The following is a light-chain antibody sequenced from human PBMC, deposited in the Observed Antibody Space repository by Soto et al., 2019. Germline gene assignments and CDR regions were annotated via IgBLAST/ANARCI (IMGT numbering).Light chain of an antibody. J-gene: IGKJ5*01. V-gene: IGKV3-11*01. Sequence: EIVMAQSPPTPAVSNGERATLSCRASQRVSSHLAWYQQKPGQAPSLLINAASNRAPGTPARFSGSGSGTDFTLTISSLEPDDFAGYDCQQRSSWPRITFCQGTRLEIK. CDR1: QRVSSH. CDR2: AAS. CDR3: QQRSSWPRIT.